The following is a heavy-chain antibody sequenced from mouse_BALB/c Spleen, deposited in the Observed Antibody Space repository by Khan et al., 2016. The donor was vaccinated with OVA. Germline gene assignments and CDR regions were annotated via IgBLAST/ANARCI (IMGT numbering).Heavy chain of an antibody. CDR1: GFSLSRYN. V-gene: IGHV2-6-4*01. Sequence: QVQLKQSGPGLVAPSQSLSITCTVSGFSLSRYNIHWVRQPPGKGLEWLGMIWGGGGTDYTSTLKSRLSISMDTSKSPVFLRMNSLQADDSAMYYCARAYYRYDGYYAMDYWGQGTSVTVSS. D-gene: IGHD2-14*01. J-gene: IGHJ4*01. CDR3: ARAYYRYDGYYAMDY. CDR2: IWGGGGT.